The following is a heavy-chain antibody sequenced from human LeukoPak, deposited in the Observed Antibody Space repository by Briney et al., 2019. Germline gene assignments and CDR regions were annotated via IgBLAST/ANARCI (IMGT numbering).Heavy chain of an antibody. Sequence: GGSLRLSRSASGFTVSTTHMIDLRAAPERGLEWVSILYSGSDTYYADSEKGRFIISRDNSTNTLSLKMYSLRVEDTAVYYCARVGVGDHFHWYFDLWGRGTLVTVSS. CDR3: ARVGVGDHFHWYFDL. D-gene: IGHD3-10*01. CDR1: GFTVSTTH. J-gene: IGHJ2*01. V-gene: IGHV3-53*01. CDR2: LYSGSDT.